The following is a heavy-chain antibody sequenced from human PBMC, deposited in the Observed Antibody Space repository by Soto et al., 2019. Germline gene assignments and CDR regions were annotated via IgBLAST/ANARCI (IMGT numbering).Heavy chain of an antibody. CDR1: GGSISSGGYY. CDR3: AREVTYYYGSGSYYVAYYFDY. J-gene: IGHJ4*02. V-gene: IGHV4-31*03. Sequence: QVQLQESGPGLVKPSQTLSLTCTVSGGSISSGGYYWSWIRQHPGKGLECIGYIYYSGSTYYNPSLQCRVTISVDTSTNQFSLKLSSVTAADTAVYYCAREVTYYYGSGSYYVAYYFDYWGQGTLVTVSS. D-gene: IGHD3-10*01. CDR2: IYYSGST.